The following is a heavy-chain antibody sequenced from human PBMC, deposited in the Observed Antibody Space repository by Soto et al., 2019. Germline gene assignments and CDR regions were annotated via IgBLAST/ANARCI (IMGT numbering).Heavy chain of an antibody. CDR1: GFTFSSYA. D-gene: IGHD2-15*01. CDR2: ISGSGGST. J-gene: IGHJ6*02. Sequence: EVQLLESGGGLVQPGGSLRLSCAASGFTFSSYAMSWVRQAPGKGLEWVSAISGSGGSTYYADSVKGRFTISRDNSKNTLYLQMNSLRAEDTAVYYCARAYPYCSGGSCYKNYGMDVWGQGTTVTVSS. CDR3: ARAYPYCSGGSCYKNYGMDV. V-gene: IGHV3-23*01.